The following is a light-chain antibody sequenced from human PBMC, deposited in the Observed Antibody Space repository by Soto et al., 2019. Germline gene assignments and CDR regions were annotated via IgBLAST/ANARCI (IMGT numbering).Light chain of an antibody. J-gene: IGKJ1*01. CDR1: QTISSS. Sequence: ETLMTQSPATLSVSPGARATLYCRASQTISSSLAWYQQKPGQAPRLLIFGASPRATGVPARFSGSGSGTLFTLTISSLQSEDFGVYYCQQYNKWPWTFGQGTKVEIK. CDR3: QQYNKWPWT. CDR2: GAS. V-gene: IGKV3-15*01.